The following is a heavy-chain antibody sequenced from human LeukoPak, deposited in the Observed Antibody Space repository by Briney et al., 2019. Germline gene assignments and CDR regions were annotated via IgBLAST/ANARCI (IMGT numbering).Heavy chain of an antibody. V-gene: IGHV1-2*02. CDR2: IKPSSGDS. Sequence: ASVKVPCKASGYFFRDYYMHWVRQAPGQGLEWMGFIKPSSGDSNYAQKFQGRVTMTSDTSISTAYLELNRLRTDDTAIYFCARDVHDYGGNSGFDYWGQGSLVIVSS. CDR3: ARDVHDYGGNSGFDY. J-gene: IGHJ4*01. D-gene: IGHD4-23*01. CDR1: GYFFRDYY.